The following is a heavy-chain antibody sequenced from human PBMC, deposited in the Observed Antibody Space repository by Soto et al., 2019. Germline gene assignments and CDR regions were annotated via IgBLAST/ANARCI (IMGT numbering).Heavy chain of an antibody. CDR2: ISYDGSNK. Sequence: QVQLVESGGGVVQPGRSLRLSCAASGFTFSSYGMHWVRQAPGKGLEWVAVISYDGSNKYYADSVKGRFTISRDNSKNTLYLQMNSLRAEDTAVYYCAPSPLDTAMVSTGHDYWGQVTLVTVSS. CDR1: GFTFSSYG. CDR3: APSPLDTAMVSTGHDY. D-gene: IGHD5-18*01. V-gene: IGHV3-30*03. J-gene: IGHJ4*02.